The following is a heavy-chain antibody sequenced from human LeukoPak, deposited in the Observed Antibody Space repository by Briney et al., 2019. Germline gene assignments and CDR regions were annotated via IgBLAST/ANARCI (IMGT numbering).Heavy chain of an antibody. J-gene: IGHJ2*01. V-gene: IGHV3-43*02. CDR3: AKATDSSGYYSHWYFDL. Sequence: PGGSLRLSCAASGFTFDDYAMHWVRQAPGKGLEWVSLISGDGGSTYYADSVKGRFTISRDNSKNSLYLQMNSLRTEDTALYYCAKATDSSGYYSHWYFDLWGRGTLVTVSS. CDR1: GFTFDDYA. D-gene: IGHD3-22*01. CDR2: ISGDGGST.